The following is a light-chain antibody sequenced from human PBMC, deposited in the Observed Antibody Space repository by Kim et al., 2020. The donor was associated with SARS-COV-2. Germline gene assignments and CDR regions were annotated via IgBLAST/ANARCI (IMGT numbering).Light chain of an antibody. CDR3: QQRSSWYA. CDR1: QSVGSY. Sequence: EIVLTQSPATLSLSPGERATLSCRASQSVGSYLAWFQQKPGQDPRLLLSDASNRSTGILARFSGSGSGTDFTLTISSLEPEDFAVYYCQQRSSWYAFGQGTKLDI. CDR2: DAS. J-gene: IGKJ2*01. V-gene: IGKV3-11*01.